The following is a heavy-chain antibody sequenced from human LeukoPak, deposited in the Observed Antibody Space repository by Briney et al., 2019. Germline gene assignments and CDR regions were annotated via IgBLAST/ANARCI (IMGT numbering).Heavy chain of an antibody. D-gene: IGHD2-2*01. J-gene: IGHJ6*03. Sequence: ASVKVSCKASRYTFTGYYMHWVRQAPGQGLEWMGWIYPNSGGTNYAQKFQGRVAMTRDTSISTAYMELSRLRSDDTAVYYCARSDQFPYYMDVWGKGTTVTVSS. CDR3: ARSDQFPYYMDV. V-gene: IGHV1-2*02. CDR2: IYPNSGGT. CDR1: RYTFTGYY.